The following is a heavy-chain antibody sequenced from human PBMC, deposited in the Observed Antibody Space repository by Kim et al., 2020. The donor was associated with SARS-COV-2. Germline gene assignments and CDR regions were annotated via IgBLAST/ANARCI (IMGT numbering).Heavy chain of an antibody. Sequence: GGSLRLSCAASGFPFSNYWMSWVRQAPGKGLEWVANINQDGSIKYYADSLKGRFTISRDNAKISVYLQPNSLRAEDTAVYYCARVGYSSSSTDYWGQGTL. CDR1: GFPFSNYW. J-gene: IGHJ4*02. D-gene: IGHD6-13*01. CDR2: INQDGSIK. CDR3: ARVGYSSSSTDY. V-gene: IGHV3-7*01.